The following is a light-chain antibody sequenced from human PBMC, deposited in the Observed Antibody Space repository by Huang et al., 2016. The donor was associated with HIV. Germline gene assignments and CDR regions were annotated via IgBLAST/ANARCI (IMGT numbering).Light chain of an antibody. J-gene: IGKJ1*01. V-gene: IGKV1-5*03. CDR1: QSLNNY. CDR3: QQYDSYWT. CDR2: KAS. Sequence: DVQMTQSPSTLSAYVGDRITITCRASQSLNNYLAWYQQKAGKAPDLLIYKASTLDSGVPSRFSGSGYGTTFTLTISILQPDDFATYYGQQYDSYWTFGQGTKVE.